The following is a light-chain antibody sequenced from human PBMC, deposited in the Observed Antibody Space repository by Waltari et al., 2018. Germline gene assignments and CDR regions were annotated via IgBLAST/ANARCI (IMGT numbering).Light chain of an antibody. J-gene: IGLJ2*01. CDR2: GNI. CDR1: SSNIGAGYD. V-gene: IGLV1-40*01. Sequence: QSVLTQPPSVSGAPGQRVTIPCTGSSSNIGAGYDVHWYQHLPGTAPKVLIYGNINRPSGVPDRFSGSKSDTSASLAITGLQAEDEADYYGQSYDNSLSGWVFGGGTMLTVL. CDR3: QSYDNSLSGWV.